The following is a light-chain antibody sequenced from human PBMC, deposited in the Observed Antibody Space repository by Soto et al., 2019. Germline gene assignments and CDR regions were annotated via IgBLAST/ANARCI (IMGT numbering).Light chain of an antibody. CDR2: GAS. CDR3: QLRRT. CDR1: QSVSSSY. Sequence: EILMTQSPATLSVSPGERVTLSCRASQSVSSSYLAWYQQKPGQAPRLLIYGASSRATGIPDRFSGSGSGTDFTLTISRLEPEDFAVYYCQLRRTFGQGTKVDIK. V-gene: IGKV3-20*01. J-gene: IGKJ1*01.